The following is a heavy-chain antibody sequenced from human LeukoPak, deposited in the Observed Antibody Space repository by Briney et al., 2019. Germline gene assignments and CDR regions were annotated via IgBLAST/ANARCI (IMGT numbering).Heavy chain of an antibody. CDR2: IYYSGST. CDR1: GVSISSYY. D-gene: IGHD3-22*01. V-gene: IGHV4-59*01. CDR3: ARGKWLYDY. Sequence: SETLSLTCTVSGVSISSYYWSWIRQPPGKGLEWIGYIYYSGSTNYNPSLKSRVTISVDTSKNQFSLKLSSVTAADTAVYYCARGKWLYDYWGQGTLVTVSS. J-gene: IGHJ4*02.